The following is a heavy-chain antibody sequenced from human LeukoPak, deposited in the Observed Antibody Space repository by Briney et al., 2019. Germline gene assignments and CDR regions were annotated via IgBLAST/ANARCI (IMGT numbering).Heavy chain of an antibody. D-gene: IGHD3-22*01. CDR3: ARDYYDSSGRAFDI. CDR1: GFTFSTYA. V-gene: IGHV3-64*04. Sequence: GGSLRLSCSASGFTFSTYALHWVRQAPGKGLEYVSAISSNGGLTYYADSVKGRFTISRDNAKNSLYLQMNSLRAEDTAVYYCARDYYDSSGRAFDIWGQGTMVTVSS. J-gene: IGHJ3*02. CDR2: ISSNGGLT.